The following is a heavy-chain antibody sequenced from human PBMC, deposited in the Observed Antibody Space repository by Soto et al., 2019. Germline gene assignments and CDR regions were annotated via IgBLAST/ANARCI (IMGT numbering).Heavy chain of an antibody. CDR2: INHVGGT. CDR1: GGFLSESY. D-gene: IGHD3-16*01. V-gene: IGHV4-34*01. CDR3: VRIRYQLPSSVLWLDP. Sequence: SETLSLTCAAYGGFLSESYWTWIRQPPGKGLEWIGEINHVGGTNYTPSLKSRVTMSVDTSQNQFSLRLISVTAADMAMYFCVRIRYQLPSSVLWLDPWGQGTPVTLSS. J-gene: IGHJ5*02.